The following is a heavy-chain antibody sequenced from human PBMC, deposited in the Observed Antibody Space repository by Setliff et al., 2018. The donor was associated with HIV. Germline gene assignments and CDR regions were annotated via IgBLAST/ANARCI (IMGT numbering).Heavy chain of an antibody. D-gene: IGHD6-13*01. CDR3: ARSRGPWDSSHEPGSSWFDY. CDR2: INESGST. J-gene: IGHJ4*02. V-gene: IGHV4-34*01. CDR1: GGSLGGYY. Sequence: PSETLSLTCAVHGGSLGGYYWTWIRQPPGKGLEWIGEINESGSTNYSPSLKSRITISLDTSNNQFSLKLRSVTAADTAVYYCARSRGPWDSSHEPGSSWFDYWGQGTLVTVSS.